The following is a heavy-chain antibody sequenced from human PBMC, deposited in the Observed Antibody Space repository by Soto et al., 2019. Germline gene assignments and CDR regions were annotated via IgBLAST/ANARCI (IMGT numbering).Heavy chain of an antibody. J-gene: IGHJ6*02. CDR1: GYTFTGYY. Sequence: QVQLVQSGAEVKKPGASVKVSCKASGYTFTGYYMHWVRQAPGQGLEWMGWINPNSGGTNYAQKFQGWGTRTRDTSISTAYLELSRLRSDDTAVYYCAREVIVVVRGYGMDVWGQGTTVTVSS. CDR2: INPNSGGT. CDR3: AREVIVVVRGYGMDV. D-gene: IGHD2-15*01. V-gene: IGHV1-2*04.